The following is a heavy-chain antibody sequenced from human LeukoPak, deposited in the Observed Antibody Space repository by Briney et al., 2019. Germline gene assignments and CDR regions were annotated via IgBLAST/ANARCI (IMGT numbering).Heavy chain of an antibody. CDR1: GFTFSSYA. D-gene: IGHD6-13*01. Sequence: SGGSLRLSCAASGFTFSSYAMTWVRQAPGKGLEWVSVISGSGDITYYADSVKGRFTISRDNSKNTLYLQMNSLRAEDTAIYHCAKNSSTWGLDYWGQGTLVTVSS. CDR2: ISGSGDIT. V-gene: IGHV3-23*01. CDR3: AKNSSTWGLDY. J-gene: IGHJ4*02.